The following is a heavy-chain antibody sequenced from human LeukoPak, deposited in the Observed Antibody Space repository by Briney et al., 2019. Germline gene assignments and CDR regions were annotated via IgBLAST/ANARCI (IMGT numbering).Heavy chain of an antibody. CDR2: ISWNSGSI. D-gene: IGHD6-13*01. CDR3: AKGLYSSSWSTLYYYGMDV. Sequence: GGSLRLSCAASGFTFDDYAMHWVRRAPGKGLEWVSGISWNSGSIGYADSVKGRFTISRDNAKNSLYLQMNSLRAEDTASYYCAKGLYSSSWSTLYYYGMDVWGQGTTVTVSS. CDR1: GFTFDDYA. V-gene: IGHV3-9*01. J-gene: IGHJ6*02.